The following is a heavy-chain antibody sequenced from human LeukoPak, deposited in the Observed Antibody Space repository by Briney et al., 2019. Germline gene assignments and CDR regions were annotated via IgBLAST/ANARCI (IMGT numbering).Heavy chain of an antibody. D-gene: IGHD6-13*01. CDR1: GGSISSYY. Sequence: TSETLSLTCTVSGGSISSYYWSWIRQPPGKGLEWIGYIYYRGSTNYNPSLKSRVTISVDTSKNQFSLKLSSVTAADTAVYYCARGSIAAAGPEVGSYYFDYWGQGTLVTVSS. J-gene: IGHJ4*02. CDR3: ARGSIAAAGPEVGSYYFDY. V-gene: IGHV4-59*01. CDR2: IYYRGST.